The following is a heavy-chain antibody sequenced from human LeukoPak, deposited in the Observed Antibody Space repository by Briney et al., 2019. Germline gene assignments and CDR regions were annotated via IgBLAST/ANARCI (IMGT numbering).Heavy chain of an antibody. CDR1: GYTFTGYY. CDR3: ARFRGGSGSYCLDY. D-gene: IGHD3-10*01. J-gene: IGHJ4*02. V-gene: IGHV1-2*02. Sequence: ASVKVSCKASGYTFTGYYMHWVRQAPGQGHEWMGWINPNSGGTNYAQKFQGRVTMTRDTSISTAYMELSRLRSDDTAVYYCARFRGGSGSYCLDYWGQGTLVTVSS. CDR2: INPNSGGT.